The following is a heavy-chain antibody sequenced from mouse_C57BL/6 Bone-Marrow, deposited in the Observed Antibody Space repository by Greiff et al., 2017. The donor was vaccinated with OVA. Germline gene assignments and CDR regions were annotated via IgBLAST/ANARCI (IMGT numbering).Heavy chain of an antibody. CDR3: TRSNLSFFAY. CDR1: GYTFTDYE. Sequence: QVQLKESGAELVRPGASVTLSCKASGYTFTDYEMHWVKQTPVHGLEWIGAIDPENGGTAYNQKFKGKAILTADKSSSTAYMELRSLTSEDSAVYYCTRSNLSFFAYWGQGTLVTVSA. CDR2: IDPENGGT. D-gene: IGHD2-3*01. J-gene: IGHJ3*01. V-gene: IGHV1-15*01.